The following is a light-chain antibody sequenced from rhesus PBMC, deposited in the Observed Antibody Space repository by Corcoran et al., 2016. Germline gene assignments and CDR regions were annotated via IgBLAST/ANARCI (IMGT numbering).Light chain of an antibody. CDR3: QHYYSTPFT. J-gene: IGKJ3*01. CDR2: EAS. V-gene: IGKV1-25*01. CDR1: QGITND. Sequence: DIQMTQSPSSLSASVGDRVTITCRASQGITNDLAWYQQKPGETPKLLIYEASSLQSGIPSRVSGSGSGTDFTLTSSSLQSEDFATYYCQHYYSTPFTFGPGTKLDSK.